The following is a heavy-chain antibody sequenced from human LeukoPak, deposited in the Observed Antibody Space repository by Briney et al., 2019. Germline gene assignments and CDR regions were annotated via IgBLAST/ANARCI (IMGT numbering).Heavy chain of an antibody. CDR1: GFTFSSYA. CDR3: AKGGDMIGGYFQH. J-gene: IGHJ1*01. D-gene: IGHD3-16*01. V-gene: IGHV3-23*01. Sequence: GGSLRLSCAASGFTFSSYAMSWVRQAPGKGLEWVSAISGSGSSTYYADSVKGRFTISRDNSKNTLYLQMNSLRAEDTAVYYCAKGGDMIGGYFQHWGQGTLVTVSS. CDR2: ISGSGSST.